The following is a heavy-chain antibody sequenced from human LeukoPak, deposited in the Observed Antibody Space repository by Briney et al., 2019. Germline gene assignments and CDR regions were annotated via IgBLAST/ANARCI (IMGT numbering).Heavy chain of an antibody. J-gene: IGHJ4*02. V-gene: IGHV3-23*01. D-gene: IGHD5-18*01. CDR1: GFTFSSYA. CDR2: ISGSGGST. Sequence: QTGGSLRLSCAASGFTFSSYAMSWVRQAPGKGLEWVSAISGSGGSTYYADSVKGRFTISRDNSKNTLYLQMNSLRAEDTAVYYCAKGFSGYSYGYKEYYFDYWGQGTLVTVSS. CDR3: AKGFSGYSYGYKEYYFDY.